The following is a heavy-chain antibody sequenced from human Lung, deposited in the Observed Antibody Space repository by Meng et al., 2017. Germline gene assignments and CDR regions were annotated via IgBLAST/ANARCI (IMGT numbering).Heavy chain of an antibody. J-gene: IGHJ3*02. V-gene: IGHV3-74*01. CDR2: MNTDGSTT. D-gene: IGHD3-3*01. CDR1: GFTFSDYW. CDR3: AKDLHWSAWDM. Sequence: EVQWVESGGGLVQPGGSLRLSCTASGFTFSDYWMNWVRQVPGKGLVWVSQMNTDGSTTRYADSVTGRFTISRDNAKNTLYLQMNSLKAEDTAIYYCAKDLHWSAWDMWGRGTMVTVSS.